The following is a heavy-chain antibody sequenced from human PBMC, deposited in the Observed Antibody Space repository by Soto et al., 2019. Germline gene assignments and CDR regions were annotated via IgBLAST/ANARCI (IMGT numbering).Heavy chain of an antibody. CDR3: ARGLAAAGTWFDP. Sequence: GASVKVSCKASGGTFSSYAISWVRQAPGQGLEWMGGIIPIFGTANYAQKFQGRVTITADESTSTAYMELSSLRSEDTAVYYCARGLAAAGTWFDPWGQGTLVTVSS. D-gene: IGHD6-13*01. CDR1: GGTFSSYA. J-gene: IGHJ5*02. V-gene: IGHV1-69*13. CDR2: IIPIFGTA.